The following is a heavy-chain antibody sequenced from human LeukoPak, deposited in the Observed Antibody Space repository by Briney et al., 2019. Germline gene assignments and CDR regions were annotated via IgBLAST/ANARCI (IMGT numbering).Heavy chain of an antibody. CDR3: ARDQGRRQDAFDI. J-gene: IGHJ3*02. CDR1: GFTFGSYS. CDR2: ISSSSSYI. Sequence: GGSLRLSCAASGFTFGSYSMNWVRQAPGKGLAWVSSISSSSSYIYYADSVKGRFTISRDNAKKSLYLQMNSLRAEDTAVYYCARDQGRRQDAFDIWGQGTMVTVSS. V-gene: IGHV3-21*01.